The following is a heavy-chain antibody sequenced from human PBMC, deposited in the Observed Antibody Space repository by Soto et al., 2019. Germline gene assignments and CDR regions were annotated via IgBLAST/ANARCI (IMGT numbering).Heavy chain of an antibody. V-gene: IGHV1-46*01. CDR1: GYIFSSHC. Sequence: ASVKVSCKASGYIFSSHCIYWVRQAPGQGLQWMGIINPVVGRTAYAQKVQGRVTLTRDMSTSTAYMELTSLTYDDTAVYCCGRDVSRPGATYVMDVWGQGTPVTVSS. J-gene: IGHJ6*02. CDR3: GRDVSRPGATYVMDV. D-gene: IGHD2-2*01. CDR2: INPVVGRT.